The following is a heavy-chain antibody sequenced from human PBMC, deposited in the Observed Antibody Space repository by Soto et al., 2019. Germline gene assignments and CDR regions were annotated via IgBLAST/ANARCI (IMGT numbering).Heavy chain of an antibody. D-gene: IGHD3-10*01. V-gene: IGHV3-33*01. CDR2: VWPDGSNQ. J-gene: IGHJ6*03. CDR1: GFTFSRHG. CDR3: ARESTYRSDSGSGRTDSNYMDV. Sequence: QVQLVESGGGVVQPGGSLRVSCAASGFTFSRHGIHWVRQAPGKGLEWVAVVWPDGSNQQYADSVRGRFTISRDNSKNTLSLQMNSLRAEDTAVYYCARESTYRSDSGSGRTDSNYMDVWGKGTTVTVSS.